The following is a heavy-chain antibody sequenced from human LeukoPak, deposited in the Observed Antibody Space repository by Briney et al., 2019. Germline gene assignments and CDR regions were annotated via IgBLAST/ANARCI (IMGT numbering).Heavy chain of an antibody. J-gene: IGHJ4*02. CDR1: GFTFSSYG. Sequence: PGGSLRLSCAASGFTFSSYGMHWVRQDPGKGLEWVAFIRYDGSNKYYADSVKGRFTISRDNSKNTLYLQMNSLRAEDTAVYYCAKASSPYYYDSSGYYGAFDYWGQGTLVSVSS. CDR3: AKASSPYYYDSSGYYGAFDY. D-gene: IGHD3-22*01. V-gene: IGHV3-30*02. CDR2: IRYDGSNK.